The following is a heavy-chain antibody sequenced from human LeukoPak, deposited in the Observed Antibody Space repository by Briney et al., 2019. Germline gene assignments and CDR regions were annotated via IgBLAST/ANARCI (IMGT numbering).Heavy chain of an antibody. Sequence: GASVKVSCKASGGTFSSYAISWVRQAPGQGLEWMGGIIPIFGTANYAQKFQGRVTITADESTSTAYMELSSLRSEDTAVYYCATGRPRLRYFDWLLYWGQGTLVTVSS. V-gene: IGHV1-69*13. CDR3: ATGRPRLRYFDWLLY. CDR2: IIPIFGTA. J-gene: IGHJ4*02. CDR1: GGTFSSYA. D-gene: IGHD3-9*01.